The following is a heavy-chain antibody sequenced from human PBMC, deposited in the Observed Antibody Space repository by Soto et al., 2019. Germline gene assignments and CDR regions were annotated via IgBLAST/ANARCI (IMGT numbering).Heavy chain of an antibody. J-gene: IGHJ5*02. CDR1: GGTFSSYA. CDR3: ARVSYYYDSSGECNWFDP. Sequence: SVKVSCKASGGTFSSYAISWVRQAPGQGLEWMGGTIPIFGTANYAQKFQGRVTITADESTSTAYMEPSSLRSEDTAVYYCARVSYYYDSSGECNWFDPWGQGTLVTVSS. CDR2: TIPIFGTA. V-gene: IGHV1-69*13. D-gene: IGHD3-22*01.